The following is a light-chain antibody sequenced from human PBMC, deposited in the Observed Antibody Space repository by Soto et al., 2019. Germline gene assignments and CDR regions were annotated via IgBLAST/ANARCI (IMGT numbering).Light chain of an antibody. CDR1: QSVLYTSNNKNY. J-gene: IGKJ4*01. V-gene: IGKV4-1*01. Sequence: DIVMTQSPDSLAVSLGERATINCKSSQSVLYTSNNKNYLAWYQQKPGQPPKLLIYWASTRESGVPDQFNGSGSGTDFTLTISSLQAEDVAVYYCQQYYSTLLLTFGGGTKVEIK. CDR2: WAS. CDR3: QQYYSTLLLT.